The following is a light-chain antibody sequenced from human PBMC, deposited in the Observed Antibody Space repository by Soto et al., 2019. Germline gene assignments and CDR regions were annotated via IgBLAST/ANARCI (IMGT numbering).Light chain of an antibody. CDR3: SSYTSRSTVV. CDR2: EVS. J-gene: IGLJ2*01. Sequence: QSVLTQPASVSGSPGQSITISCTGTSSDVGGYNYVSWYQQHPGKAPKLMIYEVSNRPSGVSNRFSGSKSGNTASLTISGRQAEDEADYYCSSYTSRSTVVFGVGTKLTVL. V-gene: IGLV2-14*01. CDR1: SSDVGGYNY.